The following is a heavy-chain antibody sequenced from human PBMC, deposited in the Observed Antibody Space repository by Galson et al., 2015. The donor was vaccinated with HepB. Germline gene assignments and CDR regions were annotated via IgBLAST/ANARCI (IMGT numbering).Heavy chain of an antibody. D-gene: IGHD2-15*01. CDR3: ARAFLGYCSGGSCYSDYFDY. CDR1: GFTFSSYS. CDR2: ISSSSSTI. V-gene: IGHV3-48*04. Sequence: SLRLSCAASGFTFSSYSMNWVRQAPGKGLEWVSYISSSSSTIYYADSVKGRFTISRDNAKNSLYLQMNSLRAEDTAVYYCARAFLGYCSGGSCYSDYFDYWGQGTLVTVSS. J-gene: IGHJ4*02.